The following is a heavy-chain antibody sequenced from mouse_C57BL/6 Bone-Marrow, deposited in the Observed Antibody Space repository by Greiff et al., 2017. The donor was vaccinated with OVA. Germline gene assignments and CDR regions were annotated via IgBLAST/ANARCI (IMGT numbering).Heavy chain of an antibody. V-gene: IGHV1-39*01. J-gene: IGHJ1*03. Sequence: VQLQQSGPELVKPGASVKISCKASGYSFTDYNMNWVKQSNGKSLEWIGVINPNYGTTSYNQKFKGKATMTVDQSSSTAYMQLNSLTSEDSAVYYCAFYYGSSYRYFDVWGRGTTVTVSS. CDR2: INPNYGTT. CDR3: AFYYGSSYRYFDV. D-gene: IGHD1-1*01. CDR1: GYSFTDYN.